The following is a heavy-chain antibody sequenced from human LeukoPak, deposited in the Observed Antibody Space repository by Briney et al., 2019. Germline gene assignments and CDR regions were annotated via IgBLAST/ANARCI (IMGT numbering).Heavy chain of an antibody. CDR1: GYSFTGYY. Sequence: ASVKVSCKASGYSFTGYYMYWVRQAPGQGLEWMGWINPNSGGTNYAQKFQGRVTMTRDTSISTAYMELSRLRSDDTAVYYCARVGAESSSWHYHMDVWGKGTTVTVSS. V-gene: IGHV1-2*02. J-gene: IGHJ6*03. CDR2: INPNSGGT. D-gene: IGHD6-13*01. CDR3: ARVGAESSSWHYHMDV.